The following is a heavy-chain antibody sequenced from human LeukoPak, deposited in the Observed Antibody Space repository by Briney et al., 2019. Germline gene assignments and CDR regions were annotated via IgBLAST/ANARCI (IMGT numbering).Heavy chain of an antibody. J-gene: IGHJ5*02. CDR3: ARERYYDSSGYYYANWFDP. D-gene: IGHD3-22*01. V-gene: IGHV4-39*07. CDR2: INHSGST. CDR1: GGSISSGGYY. Sequence: SETLSLTCTVSGGSISSGGYYWSWIRQPPGKGLEWIGEINHSGSTNYNPSLKSRVTISVDTSKNQFSLKLSSVTAADTAVYYCARERYYDSSGYYYANWFDPWGQGTLVTVSS.